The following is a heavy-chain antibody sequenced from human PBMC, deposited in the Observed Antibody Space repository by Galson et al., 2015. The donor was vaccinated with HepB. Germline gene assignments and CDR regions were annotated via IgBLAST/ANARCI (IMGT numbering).Heavy chain of an antibody. V-gene: IGHV3-30*04. CDR2: ISCDGSNK. J-gene: IGHJ6*02. CDR3: ARDRVCSSTSCYYYYGMDA. CDR1: GFTFSSYA. Sequence: SLRLSCAASGFTFSSYAMHWVRQAPGKGLEWVAVISCDGSNKYYADSVKGRFTISRDNSKNTLYLQMNSLRAEDTAVYYCARDRVCSSTSCYYYYGMDAWGQGTTVTVSS. D-gene: IGHD2-2*01.